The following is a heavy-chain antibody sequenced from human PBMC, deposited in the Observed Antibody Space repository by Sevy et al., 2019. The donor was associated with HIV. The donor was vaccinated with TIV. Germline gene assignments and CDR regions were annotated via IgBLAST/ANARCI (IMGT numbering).Heavy chain of an antibody. CDR1: GFTFSSYA. D-gene: IGHD1-20*01. V-gene: IGHV3-30*04. CDR3: ASDLTAPYYYYGMDV. Sequence: GGSLRLSCAASGFTFSSYAMHWVRQAPGKGLEWVAVISYDGSNKYYADSVKGRFTISRDNARNSVYLQMNSLRAEDTGVYYCASDLTAPYYYYGMDVWGQGTMVTVSS. J-gene: IGHJ6*02. CDR2: ISYDGSNK.